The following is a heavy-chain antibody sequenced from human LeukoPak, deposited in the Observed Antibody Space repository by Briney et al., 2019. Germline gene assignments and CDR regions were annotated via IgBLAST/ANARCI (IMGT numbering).Heavy chain of an antibody. V-gene: IGHV5-51*01. CDR2: IYPGDSDT. J-gene: IGHJ6*04. CDR3: ARFESSDYYGMDV. D-gene: IGHD6-19*01. Sequence: GESLKISCKGSGYSFTSYWIGWVRQMPGKGLEWMGIIYPGDSDTRYSPSFQAQVTISADKSISTAYLQWSSLKASDTAMYYCARFESSDYYGMDVWGKGTTVTVSS. CDR1: GYSFTSYW.